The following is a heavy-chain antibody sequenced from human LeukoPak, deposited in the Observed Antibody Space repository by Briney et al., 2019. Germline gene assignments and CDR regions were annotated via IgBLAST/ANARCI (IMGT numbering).Heavy chain of an antibody. CDR3: ARRFNYYYDSSFDP. D-gene: IGHD3-22*01. Sequence: PSETLSLTCAVYGGSFSGYYWSWIRQPPGKRLEWIGEINHSGSTNYNPSLKSRVTISVDTSKNQFSLKLSSVTAADTAVYYCARRFNYYYDSSFDPWGQGTLATVSS. J-gene: IGHJ5*02. V-gene: IGHV4-34*01. CDR2: INHSGST. CDR1: GGSFSGYY.